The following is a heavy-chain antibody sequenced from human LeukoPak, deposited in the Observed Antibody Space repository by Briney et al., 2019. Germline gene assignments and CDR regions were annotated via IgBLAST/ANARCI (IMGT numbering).Heavy chain of an antibody. CDR1: GGSISSYY. J-gene: IGHJ5*02. V-gene: IGHV4-59*01. Sequence: SETLSLTCTVSGGSISSYYWSWIRQPPGKGLEWIGYIYYSGSTNYNPSLESRVTISVDTSKNQFSLKLSSVTAADTAVYYCARGGWYQRSWGQGTLVTVSS. CDR3: ARGGWYQRS. CDR2: IYYSGST. D-gene: IGHD6-19*01.